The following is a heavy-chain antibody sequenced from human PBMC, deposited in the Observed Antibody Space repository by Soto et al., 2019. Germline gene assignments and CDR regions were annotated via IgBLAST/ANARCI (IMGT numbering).Heavy chain of an antibody. CDR2: ISYDGRDK. D-gene: IGHD1-26*01. Sequence: QVQLVESGGGVVQPGRSLRLSCAASGFTFSSYAMHWVRQAPGTGLEWVAVISYDGRDKYYPDSVKGRFTISRDNSKSTLYLQMNSLRAEDTAVYYCARSAGGSYPQYDYWGQGTLVTVSS. CDR3: ARSAGGSYPQYDY. J-gene: IGHJ4*02. CDR1: GFTFSSYA. V-gene: IGHV3-30*04.